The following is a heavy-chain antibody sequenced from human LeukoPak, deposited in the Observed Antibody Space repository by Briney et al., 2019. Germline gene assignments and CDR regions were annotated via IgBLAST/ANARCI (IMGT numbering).Heavy chain of an antibody. CDR1: GFTFTSYW. V-gene: IGHV3-7*03. CDR2: IKQDGSEK. D-gene: IGHD5-18*01. CDR3: ARDLPFYSYDSYFDY. Sequence: PGGSLRLSCAASGFTFTSYWMSWVRQAPGKGLEGVANIKQDGSEKYYVDSVKGRFIISRDNAKNSLYLQMNSLRAEDTAVYYCARDLPFYSYDSYFDYWGQGTLVTVSS. J-gene: IGHJ4*02.